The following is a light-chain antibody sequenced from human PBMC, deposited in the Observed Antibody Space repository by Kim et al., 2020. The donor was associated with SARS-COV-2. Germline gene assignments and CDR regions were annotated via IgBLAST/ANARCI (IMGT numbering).Light chain of an antibody. CDR1: KLGDMF. CDR3: QAWDRSAMV. CDR2: EDN. Sequence: VPPGQTATIICSGDKLGDMFVSWYQQRPAQSPVLVIHEDNKRPSGIPERFSGSNSENTATLTVSGTQTLDEAVYYCQAWDRSAMVFGGGTQLTVL. V-gene: IGLV3-1*01. J-gene: IGLJ3*02.